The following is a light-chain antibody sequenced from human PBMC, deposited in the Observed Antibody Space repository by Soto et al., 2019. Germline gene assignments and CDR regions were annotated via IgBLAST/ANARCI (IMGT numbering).Light chain of an antibody. CDR2: DAS. CDR3: QRRSNLPQEVT. V-gene: IGKV3-11*01. CDR1: QSFSSS. Sequence: EIVLTQSPDTLSLSPGERATLSCRASQSFSSSLAWYQQKLGQAPRLLIYDASNRSTGIPARFSGSGSGTDFTLTIISLEPEDFAVYYCQRRSNLPQEVTFGPGTKVDIK. J-gene: IGKJ3*01.